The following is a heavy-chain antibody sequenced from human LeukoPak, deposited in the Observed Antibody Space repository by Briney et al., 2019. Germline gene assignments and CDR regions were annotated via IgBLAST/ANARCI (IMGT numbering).Heavy chain of an antibody. Sequence: GGSLRVSCAASGFTFSSYAMSWVRQAPGKGLEWVSAISGSGGSTYYADSVKGRFTISRDNSKNTLYLQMNSLRAEDTAVYYCAKDHIGRAAAGTFDYWGQGTLVTVSS. D-gene: IGHD6-13*01. CDR2: ISGSGGST. CDR3: AKDHIGRAAAGTFDY. CDR1: GFTFSSYA. J-gene: IGHJ4*02. V-gene: IGHV3-23*01.